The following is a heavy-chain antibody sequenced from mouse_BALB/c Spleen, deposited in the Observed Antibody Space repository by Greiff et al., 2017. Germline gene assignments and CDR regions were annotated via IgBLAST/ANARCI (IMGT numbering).Heavy chain of an antibody. CDR1: GYSFTDYI. V-gene: IGHV1-39*01. J-gene: IGHJ3*01. Sequence: EVQLQQTGPELVKPGASVKISCKASGYSFTDYIMLWVKQSHGKSLEWIGNINPYYGSTSYNLKFKGKATLTVDKSSSTAYMQLNSLTSEDSAVSYCAMPSTMITGGFAYRGQGTLVTVSA. CDR2: INPYYGST. CDR3: AMPSTMITGGFAY. D-gene: IGHD2-4*01.